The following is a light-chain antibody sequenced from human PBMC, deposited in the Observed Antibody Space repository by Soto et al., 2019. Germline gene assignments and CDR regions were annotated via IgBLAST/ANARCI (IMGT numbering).Light chain of an antibody. J-gene: IGKJ4*01. V-gene: IGKV2-28*01. CDR3: TQDLEHPQLS. Sequence: EIVMIQSPVSLSVSPGESASISCRSTQSLLHSNGHNSVDWYLQQPGQSQQLLICLGSNRASVVNGRFHGSGSGTHFTLNISRVEAGDVGVFYCTQDLEHPQLSFGGGTKVEIK. CDR1: QSLLHSNGHNS. CDR2: LGS.